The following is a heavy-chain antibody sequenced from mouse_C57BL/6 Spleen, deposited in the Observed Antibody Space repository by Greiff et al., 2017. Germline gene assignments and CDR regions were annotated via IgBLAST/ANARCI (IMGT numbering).Heavy chain of an antibody. V-gene: IGHV1-74*01. CDR2: IHPSDSDP. J-gene: IGHJ1*03. D-gene: IGHD1-1*01. CDR3: ATPPLITTGVADWYFDV. CDR1: GYTFTSYW. Sequence: VQLQQPGAELVKPGASVKVSCKASGYTFTSYWMHWVKQRPGQGLEWIGRIHPSDSDPNSNQKFKGKATLTVDKSSSTAYMQLRSLTSEDSAVYYCATPPLITTGVADWYFDVWGTGTTVTVSS.